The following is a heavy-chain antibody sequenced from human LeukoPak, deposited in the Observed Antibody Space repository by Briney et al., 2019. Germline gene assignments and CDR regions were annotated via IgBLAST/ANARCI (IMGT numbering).Heavy chain of an antibody. CDR3: ASGGFYDFWSGYYTPFDY. J-gene: IGHJ4*02. V-gene: IGHV3-33*01. CDR1: GFTFMTFG. Sequence: PGGSLRLSCAASGFTFMTFGMHWVRQAPGEGLEWVAVIWYDGSREDYADSVKGRFTISRDNSKNTLYLQMNSLRVEDTAMYYCASGGFYDFWSGYYTPFDYWGQGTLVTVSS. D-gene: IGHD3-3*01. CDR2: IWYDGSRE.